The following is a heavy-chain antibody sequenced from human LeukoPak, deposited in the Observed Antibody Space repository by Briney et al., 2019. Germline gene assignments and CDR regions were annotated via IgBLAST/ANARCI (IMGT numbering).Heavy chain of an antibody. CDR1: GFIFNTYA. CDR3: ALTSNWYNYFDY. CDR2: ISYDGNDK. Sequence: GGSLRLSCAASGFIFNTYAMHWVRQAPGKGLEWVAIISYDGNDKYYTDSVKGRFTISRDNSKNTLYLQMNSLRAEDTAVYYCALTSNWYNYFDYWGQGTLVTVSS. J-gene: IGHJ4*02. D-gene: IGHD1-14*01. V-gene: IGHV3-30*04.